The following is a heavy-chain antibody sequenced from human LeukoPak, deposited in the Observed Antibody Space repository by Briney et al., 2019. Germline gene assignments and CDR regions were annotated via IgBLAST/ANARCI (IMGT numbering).Heavy chain of an antibody. Sequence: SETLSLTCTVSGGSISSYYWSWIRQPPGKGLEWIGYIYYSGSTNYNPSLKSRVTISVDTSKNQFSLKLSSVTAADTAVYYCARSQGLRLKWLVPAFDIWGQGTMVTVSS. CDR3: ARSQGLRLKWLVPAFDI. D-gene: IGHD6-19*01. CDR2: IYYSGST. J-gene: IGHJ3*02. CDR1: GGSISSYY. V-gene: IGHV4-59*08.